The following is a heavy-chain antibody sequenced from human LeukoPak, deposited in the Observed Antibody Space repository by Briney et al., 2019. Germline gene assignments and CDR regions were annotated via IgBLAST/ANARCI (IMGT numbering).Heavy chain of an antibody. J-gene: IGHJ4*02. CDR3: TTVSAETYTAPDARFDF. D-gene: IGHD3-10*01. CDR1: GFTFGDHA. Sequence: PGRSLRLSCTASGFTFGDHAMSWVRQAPGKGLEWVGFIRSKTYGGTTEYAASVKGRFTISRDDSKSTLYLQMNSLKTEDTATYYCTTVSAETYTAPDARFDFWGQGTLVTVSS. CDR2: IRSKTYGGTT. V-gene: IGHV3-49*04.